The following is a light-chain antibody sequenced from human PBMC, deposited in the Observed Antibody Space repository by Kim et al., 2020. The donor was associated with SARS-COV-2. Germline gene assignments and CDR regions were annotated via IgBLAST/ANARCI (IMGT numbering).Light chain of an antibody. CDR2: GAS. CDR3: QQYGSSPYT. V-gene: IGKV3-20*01. J-gene: IGKJ2*01. Sequence: PGERATLSCRASQSVSSSYLAWYQHKPGQAPRLLIYGASSRATGIPDRFSGSGSRTDFTLTISRLEPEDFAVYYCQQYGSSPYTFGQGTKLE. CDR1: QSVSSSY.